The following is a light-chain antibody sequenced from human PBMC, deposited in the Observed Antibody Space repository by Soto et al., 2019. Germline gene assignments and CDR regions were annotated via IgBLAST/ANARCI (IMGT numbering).Light chain of an antibody. CDR3: AAWDDSLNGVV. CDR2: IND. CDR1: SSNIGGNV. V-gene: IGLV1-44*01. Sequence: QSVLTQPPSASETPGQRVTISCSGSSSNIGGNVVNWYQQLPGTAPKLLIYINDQRPSGVPDRFSGSKSATSASLAISGLQSEDEADYYCAAWDDSLNGVVFGGGTKLTVL. J-gene: IGLJ2*01.